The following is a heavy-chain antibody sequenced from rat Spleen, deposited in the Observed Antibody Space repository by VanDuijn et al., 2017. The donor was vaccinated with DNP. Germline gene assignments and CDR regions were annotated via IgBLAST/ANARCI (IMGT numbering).Heavy chain of an antibody. Sequence: EVQLMESGGDLVQPGKSLKLSCAASGFTFSDYYMAWVRQAPKKGLEWVATILYDGSRTYSRDSVKGRFTISRDNAKSTLYLQMDGLRSEDTATYYCTRQGGLGDFDYWDQGVMVTVSS. J-gene: IGHJ2*01. CDR2: ILYDGSRT. D-gene: IGHD5-1*01. V-gene: IGHV5-7*01. CDR3: TRQGGLGDFDY. CDR1: GFTFSDYY.